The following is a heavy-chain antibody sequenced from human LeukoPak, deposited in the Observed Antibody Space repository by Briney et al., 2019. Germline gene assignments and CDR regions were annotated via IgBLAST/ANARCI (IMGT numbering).Heavy chain of an antibody. CDR1: GFTFSDYY. D-gene: IGHD3-3*01. Sequence: GGSLRLSCAASGFTFSDYYMSWIRQAPGKGLEWVSYISSSGSTIYYADSVKGRFTISRDNAKNSLYLQMNSLRAEVTAVYYCARDRQVDFWSGYYAYDAFDIWGQGTMVTVSS. J-gene: IGHJ3*02. CDR2: ISSSGSTI. CDR3: ARDRQVDFWSGYYAYDAFDI. V-gene: IGHV3-11*04.